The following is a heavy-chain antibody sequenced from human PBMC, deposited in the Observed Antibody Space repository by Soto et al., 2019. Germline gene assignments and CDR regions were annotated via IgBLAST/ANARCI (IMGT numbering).Heavy chain of an antibody. V-gene: IGHV4-59*01. D-gene: IGHD6-6*01. CDR2: IYYSGST. J-gene: IGHJ5*02. Sequence: KPSETLSLTCTVSGGSISSYYWSWIRQPPGKGLEWIGYIYYSGSTNYNPSLKSRVTISVDTSKNQFSLKLSSVTAADTAVYYCARSSIAARRWFDPWGQGTLVTVSS. CDR3: ARSSIAARRWFDP. CDR1: GGSISSYY.